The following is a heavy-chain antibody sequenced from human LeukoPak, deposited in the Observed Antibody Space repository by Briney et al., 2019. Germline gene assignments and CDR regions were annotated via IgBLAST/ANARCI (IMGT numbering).Heavy chain of an antibody. J-gene: IGHJ5*02. D-gene: IGHD3-10*01. CDR1: GGSISSSNYY. CDR3: ARGRKASPSMVRGLPSNWFDP. V-gene: IGHV4-39*07. Sequence: SETLSLTCTVSGGSISSSNYYWGWIRQPPGEGLEWIGSIYYTGSTYYNPSLKSRITISLDTSKNQFSLKLSSVTAADTAVYYCARGRKASPSMVRGLPSNWFDPWGQGTLVTVSS. CDR2: IYYTGST.